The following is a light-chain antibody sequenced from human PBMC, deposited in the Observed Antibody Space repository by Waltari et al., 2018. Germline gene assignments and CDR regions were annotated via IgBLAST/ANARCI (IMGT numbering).Light chain of an antibody. CDR3: SSSGSTSVVV. CDR2: DVI. CDR1: TNDVANYKY. J-gene: IGLJ2*01. V-gene: IGLV2-14*03. Sequence: QSALTQPASVSGSPGQSITISCTGTTNDVANYKYVHWYQQPPGKAPKLIIYDVIKLPAGVSKLFAGSKSGNTASLTISGLRAEDESDYYSSSSGSTSVVVFGGGTSLTVL.